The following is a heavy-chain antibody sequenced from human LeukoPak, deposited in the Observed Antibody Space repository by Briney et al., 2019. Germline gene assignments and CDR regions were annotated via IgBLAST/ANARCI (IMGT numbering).Heavy chain of an antibody. J-gene: IGHJ3*02. CDR2: ISYDGSNK. V-gene: IGHV3-30-3*01. D-gene: IGHD3-10*01. CDR1: GFTFSSYA. Sequence: GGSLRLSCAASGFTFSSYAMHWVCQAPGKGLEWVAVISYDGSNKYYADSVKGRFTISRDNSKNTLYLQMNSLRAEDTAVYYCASPYGSGSYWDAFDIWGQGTMVTVSS. CDR3: ASPYGSGSYWDAFDI.